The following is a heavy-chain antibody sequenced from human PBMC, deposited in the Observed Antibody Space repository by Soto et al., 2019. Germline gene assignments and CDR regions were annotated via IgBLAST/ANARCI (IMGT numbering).Heavy chain of an antibody. D-gene: IGHD3-22*01. Sequence: SETLSLTCTVSGGSVSSYFWTWIRQPPGKGLEWIGYVSYSGSTNYNPSLKSRVTISDDTSKNQFSLKLNSVTAADTAVYYCVGLRLRVFDLWGQGTVVTVSS. V-gene: IGHV4-59*02. J-gene: IGHJ4*02. CDR3: VGLRLRVFDL. CDR2: VSYSGST. CDR1: GGSVSSYF.